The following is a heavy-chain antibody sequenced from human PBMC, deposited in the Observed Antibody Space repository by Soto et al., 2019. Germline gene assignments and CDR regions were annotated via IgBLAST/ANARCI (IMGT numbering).Heavy chain of an antibody. D-gene: IGHD3-22*01. CDR3: ARAPVAHANYYDSSGSDY. Sequence: QVQLVQSGAEVKKPGASVKVSCKASGYTFTSYDINWVRQATGQGLEWMGWMNPNSGNTGYAQKFQGRVTMTRNTSISTAYMELSSLRSEDTAVYYCARAPVAHANYYDSSGSDYWGQGTLFTVSS. J-gene: IGHJ4*02. V-gene: IGHV1-8*01. CDR2: MNPNSGNT. CDR1: GYTFTSYD.